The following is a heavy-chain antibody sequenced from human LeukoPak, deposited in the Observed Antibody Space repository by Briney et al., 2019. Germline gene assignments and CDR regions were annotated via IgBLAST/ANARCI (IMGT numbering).Heavy chain of an antibody. CDR2: ISYDGGNK. J-gene: IGHJ4*02. CDR1: GFTFSYYA. Sequence: GRSLRLSCTASGFTFSYYAIHWVRQAPGKGLEWVAIISYDGGNKYYADSVKGRLTISRDNSKNTVNLQMNSLGAEDTAVYYCAKWSGYYFDYWGQGTLVTVSS. CDR3: AKWSGYYFDY. D-gene: IGHD3-3*01. V-gene: IGHV3-30-3*02.